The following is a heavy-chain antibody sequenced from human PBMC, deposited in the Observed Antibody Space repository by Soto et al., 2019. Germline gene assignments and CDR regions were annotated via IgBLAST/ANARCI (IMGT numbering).Heavy chain of an antibody. V-gene: IGHV1-69*12. CDR2: IVPIVDTS. CDR1: GGTFSSYA. J-gene: IGHJ4*02. Sequence: QVQLVQSGAEVRQPASSVKVSCKTSGGTFSSYAISWVRQAPGQGLEWMGGIVPIVDTSTYAQKFQGRVTITAAESTSPVYMELSILRSDDTAVYYCVRVVAIPGYPDNWGQGTLVTVSS. CDR3: VRVVAIPGYPDN. D-gene: IGHD5-12*01.